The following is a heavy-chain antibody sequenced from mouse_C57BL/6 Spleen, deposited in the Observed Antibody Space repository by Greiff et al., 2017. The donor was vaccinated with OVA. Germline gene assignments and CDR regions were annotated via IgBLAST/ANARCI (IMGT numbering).Heavy chain of an antibody. Sequence: EVQLQQSGPELVKPGASVKISCKASGYTFTDYYMNWVKQSHGKSLEWIGDINPNNGGTSYNQKFKGKATLTVDKSSSTAYMELRSLTSEDSAVYYCARYADGYWYVDVWGTGTTVTVSS. V-gene: IGHV1-26*01. CDR3: ARYADGYWYVDV. CDR1: GYTFTDYY. D-gene: IGHD2-3*01. J-gene: IGHJ1*03. CDR2: INPNNGGT.